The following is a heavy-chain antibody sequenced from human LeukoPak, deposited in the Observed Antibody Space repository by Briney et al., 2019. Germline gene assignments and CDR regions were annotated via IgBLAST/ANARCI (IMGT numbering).Heavy chain of an antibody. CDR2: INHSGST. Sequence: SETLSLTCAVYGGSFSGYYWSWIRQPPGKGLEWIGEINHSGSTNYNPSLKSRVTISVDTSKNQFSLKLSSVTAADTAVYYCARRMIFDAFDIWGQGTMVTVSS. CDR3: ARRMIFDAFDI. J-gene: IGHJ3*02. V-gene: IGHV4-34*01. D-gene: IGHD3-16*01. CDR1: GGSFSGYY.